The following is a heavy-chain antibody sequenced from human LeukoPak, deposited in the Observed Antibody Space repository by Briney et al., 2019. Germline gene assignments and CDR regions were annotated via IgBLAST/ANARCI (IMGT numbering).Heavy chain of an antibody. CDR2: INPNSGGT. Sequence: GASVKVSCKASGYTFTGYYMHWVRQAPGQGLEWMGWINPNSGGTNYAQKFQGRVTMTRDTSISTAYMELSRLRSDDTAVYYCARDTVVVVVAATDGGDSAFDIWGQGTMVTVSS. CDR1: GYTFTGYY. V-gene: IGHV1-2*02. CDR3: ARDTVVVVVAATDGGDSAFDI. J-gene: IGHJ3*02. D-gene: IGHD2-15*01.